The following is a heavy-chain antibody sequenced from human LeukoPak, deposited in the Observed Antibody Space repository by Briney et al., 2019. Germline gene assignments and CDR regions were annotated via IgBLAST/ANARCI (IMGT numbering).Heavy chain of an antibody. Sequence: PGGSLRLSCAVSGFRVSDYYMSWVRQAPGKGLEWVGLIRDSGEAFYADFVRGRFAISRDNSKNTLYLQMNSLRAEDTAVYYCAYAPARVVGATPYYMDVWGKGTTVTVSS. CDR2: IRDSGEA. V-gene: IGHV3-53*01. J-gene: IGHJ6*03. CDR1: GFRVSDYY. D-gene: IGHD1-26*01. CDR3: AYAPARVVGATPYYMDV.